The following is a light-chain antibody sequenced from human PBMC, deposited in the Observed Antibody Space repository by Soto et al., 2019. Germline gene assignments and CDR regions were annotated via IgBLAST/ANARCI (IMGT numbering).Light chain of an antibody. V-gene: IGKV1-5*03. J-gene: IGKJ2*01. CDR2: RAS. CDR1: QSISFW. CDR3: QQFNN. Sequence: DIQMTQYPSTLSASVGDRVTITCRPSQSISFWLAWYQQKPGKAPKLLISRASNLESGVPSSFSGSRSGSEFTLTISSLQPDDFATYYCQQFNNFGQGTKLEIK.